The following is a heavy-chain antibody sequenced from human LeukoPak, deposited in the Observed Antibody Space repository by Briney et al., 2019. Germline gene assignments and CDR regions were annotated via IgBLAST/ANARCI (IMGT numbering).Heavy chain of an antibody. CDR3: ARDDGYSYGRPDY. CDR2: IIPILGIA. Sequence: SVKVSCMPSGGTFSSYAISWVRQAPGQGLEWMGRIIPILGIANYAQKFQGRVTITADKSTSTAYMELSSLRSEDTAVYYCARDDGYSYGRPDYWGQGTLVTVSS. CDR1: GGTFSSYA. J-gene: IGHJ4*02. D-gene: IGHD5-18*01. V-gene: IGHV1-69*04.